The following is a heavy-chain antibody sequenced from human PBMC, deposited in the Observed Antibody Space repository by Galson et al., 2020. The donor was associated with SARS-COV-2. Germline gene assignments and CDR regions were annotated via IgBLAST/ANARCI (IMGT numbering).Heavy chain of an antibody. Sequence: GGSLRLSCAASGFTFSSYGMHWVRQAPGKGLEWVAVIWYDGSNKYYADSVKGRFTISRDNSKNTLYLQMNSLRAEDTAVYYCAKDRDSGRGAGYGMDVWGQGTTVTVSS. J-gene: IGHJ6*02. CDR2: IWYDGSNK. CDR1: GFTFSSYG. CDR3: AKDRDSGRGAGYGMDV. V-gene: IGHV3-33*06. D-gene: IGHD1-26*01.